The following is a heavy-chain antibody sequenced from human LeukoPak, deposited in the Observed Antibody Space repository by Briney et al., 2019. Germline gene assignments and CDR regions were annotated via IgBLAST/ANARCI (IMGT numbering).Heavy chain of an antibody. Sequence: SETLSLTCTVSGGSISSYYWSWIRQPPGKGLEWIGYIYYSGGTNYNPSLKSRVTISVDTSKNQFSLKLSSVTAADTAVYYCARVSAGDNWNHELDYWGQGTLVTVSS. V-gene: IGHV4-59*01. D-gene: IGHD1-14*01. J-gene: IGHJ4*02. CDR3: ARVSAGDNWNHELDY. CDR1: GGSISSYY. CDR2: IYYSGGT.